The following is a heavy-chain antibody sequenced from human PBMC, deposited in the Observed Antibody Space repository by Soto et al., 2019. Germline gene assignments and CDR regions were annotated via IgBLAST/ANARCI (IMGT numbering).Heavy chain of an antibody. V-gene: IGHV4-31*03. CDR2: IYYSGST. Sequence: QVQLQESGPGLVKPSQTLSLTCTVSGGSISSGGYYWSWIRQHPGKGLEWIGYIYYSGSTYYNPSLKRRVTISVDTSKNQFSLKLSSVTAADTAVYYCARGVVAATPDAFDIWGQGTMVTVSS. CDR1: GGSISSGGYY. D-gene: IGHD2-15*01. CDR3: ARGVVAATPDAFDI. J-gene: IGHJ3*02.